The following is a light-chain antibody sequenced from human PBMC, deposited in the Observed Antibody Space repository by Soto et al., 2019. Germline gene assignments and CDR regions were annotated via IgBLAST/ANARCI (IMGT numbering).Light chain of an antibody. CDR1: QSVSSN. CDR2: GAS. J-gene: IGKJ1*01. Sequence: EIVMTQSPATLSVSPGERATLSCRASQSVSSNLAWYQPKPGQAPRPLIYGASTWATGIPARFSGSGSGTEFTLTISSLQSEDFAVYYCQQFNNWPQTFGEGTKVEIK. V-gene: IGKV3-15*01. CDR3: QQFNNWPQT.